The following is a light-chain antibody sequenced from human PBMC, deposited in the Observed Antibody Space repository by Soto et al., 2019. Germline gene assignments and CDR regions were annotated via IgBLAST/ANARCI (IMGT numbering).Light chain of an antibody. Sequence: EIVMTQSPASLSVSPGDGVTLSCRASQSVASNVAWYQQKPGQGPRLLIHGASTRAAGVPARFSGSGSATDFTLTISRLQSEDFAVYYCQQYHNWPPQYTFGQGTKLQIK. CDR2: GAS. V-gene: IGKV3-15*01. J-gene: IGKJ2*01. CDR1: QSVASN. CDR3: QQYHNWPPQYT.